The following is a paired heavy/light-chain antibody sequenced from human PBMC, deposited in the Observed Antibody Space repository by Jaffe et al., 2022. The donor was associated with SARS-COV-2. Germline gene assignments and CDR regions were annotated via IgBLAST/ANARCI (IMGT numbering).Light chain of an antibody. CDR2: WAS. CDR3: QQYYTTPFT. CDR1: QSVLYSSNNKSY. V-gene: IGKV4-1*01. Sequence: DIVMTQSPDSLAVSLGERATINCKSSQSVLYSSNNKSYLAWYQQKPGQPPKLLIYWASTRESGVPDRFSGSGSGTDFTLTIGSLQAEDVALYYCQQYYTTPFTFGPGTKVDIK. J-gene: IGKJ3*01.
Heavy chain of an antibody. CDR1: GGSISSDNYY. V-gene: IGHV4-61*02. CDR3: ARESRWPAGVYDY. J-gene: IGHJ4*02. CDR2: ILASGST. D-gene: IGHD4-17*01. Sequence: QVHLQESGPGLVKPSQTLSLTCTVSGGSISSDNYYWSWIRQSAGKGLEWVGHILASGSTDYNPSHRSRVTISVDTSKNQVSLKLSSVTAADTAVYYCARESRWPAGVYDYWGQGTLVTVSS.